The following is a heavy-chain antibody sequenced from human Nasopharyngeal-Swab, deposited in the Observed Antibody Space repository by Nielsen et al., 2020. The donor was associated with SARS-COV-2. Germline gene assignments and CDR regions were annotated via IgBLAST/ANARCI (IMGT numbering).Heavy chain of an antibody. V-gene: IGHV3-74*01. CDR2: VNSDGSRT. CDR1: GFTFSNSW. CDR3: ARDRFGNSSNTLDY. D-gene: IGHD4-23*01. Sequence: GGSLRLSCAVSGFTFSNSWVHWVRQAPGKGSVWVSRVNSDGSRTGYADSVKGRFTISRDNAKNSLYLQMNSLRAEDTALYYCARDRFGNSSNTLDYWSQGTLVTVSS. J-gene: IGHJ4*02.